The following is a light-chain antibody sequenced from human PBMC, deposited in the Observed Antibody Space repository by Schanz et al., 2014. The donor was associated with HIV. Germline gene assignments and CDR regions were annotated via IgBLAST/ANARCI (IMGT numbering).Light chain of an antibody. Sequence: QSVLTQPPSVSGAPGQRVTISCAGNSSNIGAGYDVHWYQQLPGTAPKLLIYGNNNRPSGIPDRFSGSKSDTSASLAITGXXXXDEAAYYCQSYDSGLSGSVFGGGTKLTVL. J-gene: IGLJ3*02. CDR2: GNN. V-gene: IGLV1-40*01. CDR3: QSYDSGLSGSV. CDR1: SSNIGAGYD.